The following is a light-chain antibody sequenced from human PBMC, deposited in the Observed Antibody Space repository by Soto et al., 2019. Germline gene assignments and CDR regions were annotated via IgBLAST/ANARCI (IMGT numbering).Light chain of an antibody. CDR3: QQYGSSLYT. J-gene: IGKJ2*01. Sequence: EIVLTQSPGTLSLSPGERATLSCRASQSVSSSYLAWYQQKPGQAPRLLIYGASSRATGIPDRFSGSGSGTDFTLTISRLEPEDLAVYDCQQYGSSLYTFGQGTKLEIK. V-gene: IGKV3-20*01. CDR1: QSVSSSY. CDR2: GAS.